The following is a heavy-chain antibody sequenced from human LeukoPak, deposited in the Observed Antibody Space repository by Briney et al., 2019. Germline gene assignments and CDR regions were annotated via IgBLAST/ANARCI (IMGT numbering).Heavy chain of an antibody. CDR1: GGSFSDYY. Sequence: PSETLSLTCAVYGGSFSDYYWSWIRQPPGKGLEWIGEINHGGSANYNPSLESRVTMSVDTSKNQFSLKLSSVTAADTAVYYCARPSPYGALHSYYFDHWGRGTLVTVSS. J-gene: IGHJ4*02. CDR2: INHGGSA. CDR3: ARPSPYGALHSYYFDH. V-gene: IGHV4-34*01. D-gene: IGHD4-17*01.